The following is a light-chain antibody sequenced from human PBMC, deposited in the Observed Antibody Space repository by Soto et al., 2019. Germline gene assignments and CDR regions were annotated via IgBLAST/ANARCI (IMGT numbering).Light chain of an antibody. J-gene: IGKJ3*01. CDR1: QDIDNF. CDR2: ATS. Sequence: DIQLTQSPSFLSASVGDRVTITCRASQDIDNFAAWYQQKPGKPPNLLIYATSLLQTGVPPRFSGRGSGTEFSLTINGLQPEDFATYYCQQLHRGPFFFIFGPGT. CDR3: QQLHRGPFFFI. V-gene: IGKV1-9*01.